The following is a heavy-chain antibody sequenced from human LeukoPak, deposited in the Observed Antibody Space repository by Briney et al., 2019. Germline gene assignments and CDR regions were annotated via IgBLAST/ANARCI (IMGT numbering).Heavy chain of an antibody. CDR1: GFTFSSYS. D-gene: IGHD6-13*01. CDR3: ARIAAPYYFDY. J-gene: IGHJ4*02. CDR2: IYSGGST. Sequence: GGSLRLSCAASGFTFSSYSMSWVRQAPGKGLEWVSVIYSGGSTYYADSVKGRFTISRDNSKNTLYLQMNSLRAEDTAVYYCARIAAPYYFDYWGQGTLVTVSS. V-gene: IGHV3-53*01.